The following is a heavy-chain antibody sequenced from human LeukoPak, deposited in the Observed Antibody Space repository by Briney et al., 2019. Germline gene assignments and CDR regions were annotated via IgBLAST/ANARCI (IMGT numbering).Heavy chain of an antibody. J-gene: IGHJ2*01. Sequence: SVKVSCKASGGTFSSYAISWVRQAPGQGLEWMGGIIPIFGTANYAQKFQGRVTITADESTSTAYMELSSLRSEDTAVYYCAAIEGYQPPRYFHLWGRGTLVTVSS. D-gene: IGHD2-2*01. CDR1: GGTFSSYA. CDR2: IIPIFGTA. V-gene: IGHV1-69*13. CDR3: AAIEGYQPPRYFHL.